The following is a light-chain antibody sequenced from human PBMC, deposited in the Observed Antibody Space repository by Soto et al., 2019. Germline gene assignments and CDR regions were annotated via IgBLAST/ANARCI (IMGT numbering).Light chain of an antibody. Sequence: DLQLTQSPSSLSASVGDRVTITCRTSHDIRSDQGWYQQKQGKGHKRLSYAASSLQSGVPSRFSGSGYGTELALTLSSLQPEDFATYYCIQHYSYPFTFGQVTRLE. CDR1: HDIRSD. CDR2: AAS. CDR3: IQHYSYPFT. J-gene: IGKJ5*01. V-gene: IGKV1-17*01.